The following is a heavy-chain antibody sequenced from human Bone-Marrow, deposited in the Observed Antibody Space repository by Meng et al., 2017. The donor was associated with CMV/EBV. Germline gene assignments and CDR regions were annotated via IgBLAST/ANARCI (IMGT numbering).Heavy chain of an antibody. J-gene: IGHJ5*02. CDR2: IKQDGSEK. CDR3: ASDREPSSSDNRFDP. CDR1: GFTFSSYW. Sequence: GESLKISCAASGFTFSSYWMSWVRQAPGKGLEWVANIKQDGSEKYYVDSVKGRFTISRDNAKNSLYLQMNSLRAEDTAVYYCASDREPSSSDNRFDPWGQGTLVTVSS. V-gene: IGHV3-7*01. D-gene: IGHD6-6*01.